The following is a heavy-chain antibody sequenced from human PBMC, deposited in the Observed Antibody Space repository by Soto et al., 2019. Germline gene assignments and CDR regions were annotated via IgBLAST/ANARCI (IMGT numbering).Heavy chain of an antibody. V-gene: IGHV3-23*01. CDR3: AKDYHDGSGLYDNYGMDV. J-gene: IGHJ6*02. CDR2: ISGSGTST. CDR1: GLTFSSYA. D-gene: IGHD3-22*01. Sequence: PGGSLRLSCAASGLTFSSYAMSWVRQAPGKGLEWVSGISGSGTSTYYADSVKGRFTISRDNSRNTLYLQMNSLRAEDTAVYYCAKDYHDGSGLYDNYGMDVWGQGTTVTVSS.